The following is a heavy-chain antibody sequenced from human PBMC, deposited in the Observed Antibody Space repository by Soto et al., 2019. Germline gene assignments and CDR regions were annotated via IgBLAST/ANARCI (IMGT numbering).Heavy chain of an antibody. V-gene: IGHV1-3*01. CDR2: INDGNGDT. CDR3: ARDPCTGGSCFSSPFDY. D-gene: IGHD2-15*01. CDR1: GYTFTSYS. J-gene: IGHJ4*02. Sequence: ASVKVSCKASGYTFTSYSMHWVRQAPGQSPEWMGWINDGNGDTKYSQKFQGRVTITRDTSASTAYMELSSLRSDDTAVYYCARDPCTGGSCFSSPFDYWGQGTLVTVSS.